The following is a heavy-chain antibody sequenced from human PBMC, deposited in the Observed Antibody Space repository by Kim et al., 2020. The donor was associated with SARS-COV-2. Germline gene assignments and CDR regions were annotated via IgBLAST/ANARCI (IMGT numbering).Heavy chain of an antibody. CDR3: ARVGKTGTPYYYYYMDV. CDR1: GFTFSSYS. V-gene: IGHV3-21*01. Sequence: GGSLRLSCAASGFTFSSYSMNWVRQAPGKGLEWVSSISSSSSYIYYADSVKGRFTISRDNAKNSLYLQMNSLRAEDTAVYYCARVGKTGTPYYYYYMDVWGKGTTVTVSS. CDR2: ISSSSSYI. D-gene: IGHD1-1*01. J-gene: IGHJ6*03.